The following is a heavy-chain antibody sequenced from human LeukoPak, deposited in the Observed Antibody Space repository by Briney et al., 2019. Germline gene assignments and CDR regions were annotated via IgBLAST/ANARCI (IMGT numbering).Heavy chain of an antibody. CDR3: ASGPPFLKYFEY. Sequence: PGGSLRLSCAASGXTFSTYALSWVRQAPGKGLEWVSTISVGAEYIFYADSVKGRFTISRDDSNNALYLQMHSLRAEDTALYYCASGPPFLKYFEYWGQGTLVTVSS. J-gene: IGHJ4*02. CDR2: ISVGAEYI. V-gene: IGHV3-23*01. D-gene: IGHD3-3*01. CDR1: GXTFSTYA.